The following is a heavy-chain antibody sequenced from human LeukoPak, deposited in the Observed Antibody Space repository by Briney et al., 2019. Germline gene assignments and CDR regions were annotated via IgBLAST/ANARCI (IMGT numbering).Heavy chain of an antibody. D-gene: IGHD2-15*01. CDR3: ARARRDIVVVVAATDFGAFDI. J-gene: IGHJ3*02. Sequence: PSQTLSLTCTVSGGSISSGGYYWRWIRQHPGKGLEWIGYIYYSGSTYYNPSLKSRVTISVDTSKNQFSLKLSPVTAADTAVYYCARARRDIVVVVAATDFGAFDIWGQGTMVTVSS. CDR1: GGSISSGGYY. V-gene: IGHV4-31*03. CDR2: IYYSGST.